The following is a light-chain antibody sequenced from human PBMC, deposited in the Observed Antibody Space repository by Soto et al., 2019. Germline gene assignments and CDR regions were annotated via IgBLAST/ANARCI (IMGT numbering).Light chain of an antibody. Sequence: QSALTQPASASGSPGQSITISCTGTSSDVGGYKYVSWYQKHPGKAPKLMIYEVSYRPSGVSNRFSGSKSGNTASLTISGLQAEDEAEYFCSSFTSSSTPVFGGGTK. CDR1: SSDVGGYKY. V-gene: IGLV2-14*01. CDR2: EVS. J-gene: IGLJ2*01. CDR3: SSFTSSSTPV.